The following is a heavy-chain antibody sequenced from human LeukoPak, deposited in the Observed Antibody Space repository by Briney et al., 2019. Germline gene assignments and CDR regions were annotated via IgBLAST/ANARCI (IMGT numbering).Heavy chain of an antibody. CDR2: IYYSGST. D-gene: IGHD2-2*01. CDR1: GGSISSYY. J-gene: IGHJ4*02. Sequence: SETLSLTCTVSGGSISSYYWSWIRQPPGKGLEWIGYIYYSGSTNYNPSLKSRVTISVDTSKNQFSLELSSVTAADTAVYYCAREGSTSFLDYWGQGTLVTVSS. CDR3: AREGSTSFLDY. V-gene: IGHV4-59*01.